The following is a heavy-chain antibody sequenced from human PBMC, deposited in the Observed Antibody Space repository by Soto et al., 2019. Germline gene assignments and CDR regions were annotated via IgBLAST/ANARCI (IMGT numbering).Heavy chain of an antibody. CDR2: ISSNGENT. Sequence: PGGSLRLSCAASGFTFSYHGMNWVRQAPGRGLEWVSTISSNGENTHYADSVKGRFIIPSDNSSNTVDLEMNSLRVEDTAIYYCVSDFWGQGTLVTVSS. J-gene: IGHJ4*02. V-gene: IGHV3-23*01. CDR1: GFTFSYHG. CDR3: VSDF.